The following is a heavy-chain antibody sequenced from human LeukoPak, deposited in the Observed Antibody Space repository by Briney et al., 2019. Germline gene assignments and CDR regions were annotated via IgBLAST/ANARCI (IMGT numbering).Heavy chain of an antibody. CDR3: ARARRLANREWPKGGYYFDY. V-gene: IGHV3-30*04. J-gene: IGHJ4*02. CDR2: ISYDGSNK. Sequence: PGRSLRLSCAASGFTFSTYAMHWVRQAPGKGLEWVAVISYDGSNKYYADSVKGRFTISRDNSKNTLYLQMNSLRAEDTAVYYCARARRLANREWPKGGYYFDYWGQGTLVTVSS. CDR1: GFTFSTYA. D-gene: IGHD6-19*01.